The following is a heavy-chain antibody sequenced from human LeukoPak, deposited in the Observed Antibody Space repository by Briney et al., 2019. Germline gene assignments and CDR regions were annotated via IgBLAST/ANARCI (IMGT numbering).Heavy chain of an antibody. CDR1: GFTFSNYA. J-gene: IGHJ4*02. Sequence: GGSLRLSCAASGFTFSNYAMSWVRQAPGKGLEWVSAITGSGGNTYYADSVKGRFTISRDNSKNTVFLQMNSLRAEDTAVYYCAKWGDYDVLTGYYVSDYWGQGTLVAVSS. CDR3: AKWGDYDVLTGYYVSDY. V-gene: IGHV3-23*01. CDR2: ITGSGGNT. D-gene: IGHD3-9*01.